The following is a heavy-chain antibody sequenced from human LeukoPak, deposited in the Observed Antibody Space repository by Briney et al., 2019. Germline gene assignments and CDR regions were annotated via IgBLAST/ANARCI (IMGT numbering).Heavy chain of an antibody. D-gene: IGHD3-10*01. J-gene: IGHJ4*02. Sequence: PSETLSLTCTVSGGSISSYHWSWIRQPPGKGLEWIGYIYYSGSTNYNPSLKSRVTISVDTSKNQFSLKLSSVTAADTAVYYCARGHYYGSGSPLDYWGQGTLVTVSS. CDR3: ARGHYYGSGSPLDY. CDR2: IYYSGST. V-gene: IGHV4-59*01. CDR1: GGSISSYH.